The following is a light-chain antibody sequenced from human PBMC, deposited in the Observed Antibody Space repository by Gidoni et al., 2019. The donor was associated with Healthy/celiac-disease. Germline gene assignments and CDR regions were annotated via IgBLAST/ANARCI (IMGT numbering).Light chain of an antibody. V-gene: IGKV3-15*01. CDR3: QQYNNWPGWT. CDR2: GAS. J-gene: IGKJ1*01. Sequence: EIVLTQSPATLSVSPGERATLSCSASQSVSSNLAWYQQKPGQAPRLLIYGASTRATGIPARFSGSGSGTEFTLPISSLQSEDFAVYYCQQYNNWPGWTFXQXTKVEIK. CDR1: QSVSSN.